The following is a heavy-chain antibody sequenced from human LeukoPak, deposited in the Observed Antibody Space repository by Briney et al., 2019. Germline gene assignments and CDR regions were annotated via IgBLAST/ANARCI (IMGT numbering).Heavy chain of an antibody. Sequence: GGSLRLSCAASGFSFSSYGMHWVRQAPGKGLEWVAFIRYDGGNKYYADSVKGRFTISRDNPKNTLYLQMSSLRPEDTAVYYCARVGATGDFDYWGQGTLVTVSS. J-gene: IGHJ4*02. CDR3: ARVGATGDFDY. CDR2: IRYDGGNK. D-gene: IGHD1-26*01. CDR1: GFSFSSYG. V-gene: IGHV3-30*02.